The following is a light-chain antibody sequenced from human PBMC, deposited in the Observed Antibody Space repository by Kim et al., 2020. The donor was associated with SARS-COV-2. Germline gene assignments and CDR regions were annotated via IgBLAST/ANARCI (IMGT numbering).Light chain of an antibody. J-gene: IGKJ2*01. V-gene: IGKV1-39*01. CDR2: VAS. CDR1: QSIKKY. CDR3: QQSYNSPYT. Sequence: SASVEDRVTFTCRARQSIKKYLNWYQQKPGKAPQVLLYVASSLRSGAPSRCSGSGSGTDFTLTISSLQPEDFGTYYCQQSYNSPYTFGQGTKLEI.